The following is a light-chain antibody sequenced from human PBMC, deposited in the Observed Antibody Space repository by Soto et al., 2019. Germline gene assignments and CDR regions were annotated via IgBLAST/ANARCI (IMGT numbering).Light chain of an antibody. Sequence: QPVLTQPASVSGSPGQSITIPCTGTSSDVGGYNYVSWYQQHPGKAPKLMIYDVSNRPSGVSNRFSGSKSGNTASLTISGLQAEDEADYYCSSYTSSSLYVFGTGTKVTVL. CDR3: SSYTSSSLYV. V-gene: IGLV2-14*01. J-gene: IGLJ1*01. CDR2: DVS. CDR1: SSDVGGYNY.